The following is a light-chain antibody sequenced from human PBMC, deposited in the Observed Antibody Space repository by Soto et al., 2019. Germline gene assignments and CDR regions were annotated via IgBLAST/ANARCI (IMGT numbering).Light chain of an antibody. J-gene: IGLJ1*01. CDR2: NNY. Sequence: QAVVTQPPSASGTPGQRVTISCSGSSSNIGSNYVYWYQQLPGTAPKLLIYNNYQRPSGVPDRFSGSKSGTSASLAISGLQSDDEADYYCAAWDDSLNGYVFATGTQLTVL. CDR3: AAWDDSLNGYV. V-gene: IGLV1-44*01. CDR1: SSNIGSNY.